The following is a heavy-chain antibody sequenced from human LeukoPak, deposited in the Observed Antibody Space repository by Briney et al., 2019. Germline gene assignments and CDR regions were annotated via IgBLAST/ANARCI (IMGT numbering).Heavy chain of an antibody. CDR1: GFTFSSFN. V-gene: IGHV3-21*01. Sequence: GGSLRLSCAASGFTFSSFNMNWVRQAPGKGLEWVSSISSSSSYIYYADSVKGRFTISRDNAKNSLYLQMNSLRAEDTAVYYCARDGGRGYSGYDHYYYYYGMDVWGQGTTVAVSS. CDR3: ARDGGRGYSGYDHYYYYYGMDV. D-gene: IGHD5-12*01. CDR2: ISSSSSYI. J-gene: IGHJ6*02.